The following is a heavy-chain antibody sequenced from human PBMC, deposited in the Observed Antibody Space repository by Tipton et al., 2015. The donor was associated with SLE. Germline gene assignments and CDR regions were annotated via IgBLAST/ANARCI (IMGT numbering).Heavy chain of an antibody. CDR1: GDSISGQY. CDR2: IYYSGST. V-gene: IGHV4-59*08. D-gene: IGHD3-10*01. Sequence: TLSLTCSVSGDSISGQYWSWIRQPAGKGLEWIGYIYYSGSTNYNPSLKSRVTISVDTAKNQFSLKPTSVTAADTAVYYCARLDTGGSGSYVRFDYWGQGTLVTVSS. J-gene: IGHJ4*02. CDR3: ARLDTGGSGSYVRFDY.